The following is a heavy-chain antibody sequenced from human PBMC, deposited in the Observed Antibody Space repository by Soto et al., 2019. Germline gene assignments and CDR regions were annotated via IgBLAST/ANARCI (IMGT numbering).Heavy chain of an antibody. CDR2: ISSGGTYL. CDR1: GFTFRTHT. Sequence: GGSLRLSCAGSGFTFRTHTLVWVRQSPGKGLEWVSSISSGGTYLEYAHSVKGRFAISRDDAKDSVFLQMNSLKTDDTAVYYCVKGGEDITSPYGMDVWGQGTTVTVSS. D-gene: IGHD3-16*01. J-gene: IGHJ6*02. V-gene: IGHV3-21*06. CDR3: VKGGEDITSPYGMDV.